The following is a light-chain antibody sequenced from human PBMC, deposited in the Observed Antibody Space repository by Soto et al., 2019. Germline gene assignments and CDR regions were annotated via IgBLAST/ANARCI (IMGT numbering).Light chain of an antibody. CDR3: QKYHSAPPRT. Sequence: DIQMTQSPSSLSASVGDRVTITCRASQGISNYLAWYQQKPGKVPKLLIYAASTLQSGVPSRFSGSGSATDFTRTISSLQPEDVATYSCQKYHSAPPRTFGGGTKVEIK. CDR2: AAS. V-gene: IGKV1-27*01. J-gene: IGKJ4*01. CDR1: QGISNY.